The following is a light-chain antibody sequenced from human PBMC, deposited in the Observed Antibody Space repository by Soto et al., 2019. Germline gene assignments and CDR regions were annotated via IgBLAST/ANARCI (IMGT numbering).Light chain of an antibody. V-gene: IGKV3-20*01. CDR1: QSVSSNY. Sequence: EIVLTQSPGTLSLSPGERATLSCRASQSVSSNYFAWYQQKPGQAPRLLIYGISIRATGIPDRFSGSGSGTDFTLTISRREPEDFAVYYCEQYGSSPRTFGQGTKVEIK. CDR3: EQYGSSPRT. CDR2: GIS. J-gene: IGKJ1*01.